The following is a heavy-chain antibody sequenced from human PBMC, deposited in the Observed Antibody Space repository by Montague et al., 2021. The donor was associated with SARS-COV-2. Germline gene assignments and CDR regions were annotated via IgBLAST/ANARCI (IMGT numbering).Heavy chain of an antibody. CDR2: IYYSGST. J-gene: IGHJ6*02. V-gene: IGHV4-31*03. CDR3: AREKRHYCSSTSCYDNYYYYYGMDV. CDR1: GGSISSGGYY. D-gene: IGHD2-2*01. Sequence: TLSLTCTVSGGSISSGGYYWSWIREHPGKGLEWIGYIYYSGSTYYXRSLKSRVTISVDTSKNQFSLKLSSVTAADTAVYYCAREKRHYCSSTSCYDNYYYYYGMDVWGQGTTVTVSS.